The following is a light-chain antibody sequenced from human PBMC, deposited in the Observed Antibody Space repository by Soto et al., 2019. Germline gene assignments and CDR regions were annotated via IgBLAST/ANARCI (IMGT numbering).Light chain of an antibody. V-gene: IGLV2-11*01. CDR1: SSDVGGYNY. J-gene: IGLJ3*02. CDR2: DVS. Sequence: QSVLTQPRSVSGSPGQSLTISCTGTSSDVGGYNYVSWYQQHPGKAPKLMIYDVSKRPSGVPDRFSGSKSGNTASLTISGLQADDEADYYCCSYAGSFTGVFGGGTQLTVL. CDR3: CSYAGSFTGV.